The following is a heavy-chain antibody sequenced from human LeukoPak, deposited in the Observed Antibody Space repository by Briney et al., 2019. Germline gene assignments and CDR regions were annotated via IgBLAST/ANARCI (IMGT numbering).Heavy chain of an antibody. Sequence: SETLSLTCTVSGGSISSSSYYWGWIRQPPGKGLEWIGSIYYSGSTYYNPSLKSRVTISVDLSKNQFSLKVYSVTAADTAVYYCARRERSYGPFDYWGQGTLVTVSS. J-gene: IGHJ4*02. CDR3: ARRERSYGPFDY. V-gene: IGHV4-39*01. CDR2: IYYSGST. CDR1: GGSISSSSYY. D-gene: IGHD1-26*01.